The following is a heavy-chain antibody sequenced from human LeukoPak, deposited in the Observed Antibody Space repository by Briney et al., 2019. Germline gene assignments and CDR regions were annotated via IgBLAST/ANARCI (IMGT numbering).Heavy chain of an antibody. J-gene: IGHJ6*03. CDR3: ARQRRIAAPPAYMDV. D-gene: IGHD6-6*01. CDR2: INHSGST. Sequence: SAETLSLTCAVYGGSFSGYYWSWIRQPPGKGLEWIGEINHSGSTNYNPSLKSRVTISVDTSKSQFSLKLSSVTAADTAVYYCARQRRIAAPPAYMDVWGKGTTVTISS. V-gene: IGHV4-34*01. CDR1: GGSFSGYY.